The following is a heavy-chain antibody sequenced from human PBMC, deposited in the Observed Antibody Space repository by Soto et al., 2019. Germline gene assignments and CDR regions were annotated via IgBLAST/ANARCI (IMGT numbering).Heavy chain of an antibody. J-gene: IGHJ4*02. Sequence: QVQLVESGGGLVKPGGSLRLSCAASGFTFSDYYMSWIRQAPGKGLEWISYISSSSDYTNYADSVKGRLTISRDNAKNSLYLQMNSLRAEDTAVYYCARYAPPIDYWGQGTLVTVSS. D-gene: IGHD2-8*01. CDR1: GFTFSDYY. V-gene: IGHV3-11*06. CDR3: ARYAPPIDY. CDR2: ISSSSDYT.